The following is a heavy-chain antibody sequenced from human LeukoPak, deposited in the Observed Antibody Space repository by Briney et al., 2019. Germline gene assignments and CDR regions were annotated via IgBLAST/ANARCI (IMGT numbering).Heavy chain of an antibody. Sequence: ASVKVSCKASGYTFTSYYMHWVRQAPGQGLKWMGWTNPNSGGTNYAQKFQGRVTMTRDTSISTAYMELSRLRSDDTAVYYCARVVNGDYGGRYFDYWGQGTLVTVSS. CDR1: GYTFTSYY. CDR2: TNPNSGGT. J-gene: IGHJ4*02. CDR3: ARVVNGDYGGRYFDY. D-gene: IGHD4-17*01. V-gene: IGHV1-2*02.